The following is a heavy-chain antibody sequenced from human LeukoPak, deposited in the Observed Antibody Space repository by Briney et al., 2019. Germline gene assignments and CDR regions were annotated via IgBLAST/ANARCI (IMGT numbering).Heavy chain of an antibody. V-gene: IGHV4-61*02. CDR3: ARAPHYSFLDY. J-gene: IGHJ4*02. Sequence: PSETLSLTCTVSGGSISSGSYYWSWIRQPAGKGLEWIGRIYTSGSTNYNPSLKSRVTISVDTSKNQFSLKLSSVTAADTAVYYCARAPHYSFLDYWGQGTLVTVSS. CDR1: GGSISSGSYY. CDR2: IYTSGST. D-gene: IGHD5-18*01.